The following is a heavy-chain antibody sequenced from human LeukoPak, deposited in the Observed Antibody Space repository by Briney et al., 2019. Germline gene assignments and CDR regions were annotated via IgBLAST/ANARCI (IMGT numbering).Heavy chain of an antibody. CDR1: GFTFSSYW. Sequence: GGSLRLSCAASGFTFSSYWMSWVRQAPGKGLEWVANIKQDGSEKYYVDSVQGRFTISRDNAKNSLYQQMNSLRAEDTAVYYCAKGVVPAARPFDYWGQGTLVTVSS. D-gene: IGHD2-2*01. V-gene: IGHV3-7*01. CDR2: IKQDGSEK. J-gene: IGHJ4*02. CDR3: AKGVVPAARPFDY.